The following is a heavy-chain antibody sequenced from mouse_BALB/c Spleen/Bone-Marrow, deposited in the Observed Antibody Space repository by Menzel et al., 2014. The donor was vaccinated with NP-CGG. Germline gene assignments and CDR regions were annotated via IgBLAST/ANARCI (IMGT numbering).Heavy chain of an antibody. V-gene: IGHV1S137*01. CDR3: ARDYDYGFAY. Sequence: VMLVESGAELVRPGVSVKISCKGSGYTFTDYAMHWVKQSHAKSLEWIGVISTYYGDASYNQKFKGKATVTVDKSSSTAYMELARLTSEDSAIYYCARDYDYGFAYWGQGTLVTVSA. D-gene: IGHD2-4*01. J-gene: IGHJ3*01. CDR2: ISTYYGDA. CDR1: GYTFTDYA.